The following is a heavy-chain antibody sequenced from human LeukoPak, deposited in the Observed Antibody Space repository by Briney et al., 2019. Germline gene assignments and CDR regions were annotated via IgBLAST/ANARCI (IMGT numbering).Heavy chain of an antibody. CDR1: GFTFSDYY. V-gene: IGHV3-11*01. CDR3: ARGYNWNYYYYYGMDV. D-gene: IGHD1-20*01. Sequence: GGSLRLSYAASGFTFSDYYMSWIRQAPGKGLEWVSYISSSGSTIYYADSVKGRFTISRDNSKNTLYLQVNSLRAEDTAVYYCARGYNWNYYYYYGMDVWGQGTTVTVSS. J-gene: IGHJ6*02. CDR2: ISSSGSTI.